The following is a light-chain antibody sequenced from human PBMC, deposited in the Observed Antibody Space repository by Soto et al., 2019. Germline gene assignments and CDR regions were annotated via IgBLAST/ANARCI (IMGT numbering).Light chain of an antibody. Sequence: DIPMTQSPSSLSASVGDRVTITCRASQSVSGSLSWYQQKPGKAPNLLIYAASSLQSGVPSRFSGSGSGTEFTLTISTLQPEDFATYYCQPSYSLPRTFGQGTKVEVK. CDR3: QPSYSLPRT. CDR2: AAS. V-gene: IGKV1-39*01. CDR1: QSVSGS. J-gene: IGKJ1*01.